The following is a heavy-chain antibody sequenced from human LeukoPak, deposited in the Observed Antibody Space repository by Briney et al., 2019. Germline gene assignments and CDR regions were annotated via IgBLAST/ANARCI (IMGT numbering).Heavy chain of an antibody. V-gene: IGHV1-46*01. D-gene: IGHD6-19*01. CDR2: LNPSGGSS. CDR1: GYTFTIYY. CDR3: ARDLAGIAVTAD. J-gene: IGHJ4*02. Sequence: GASVKVSCKASGYTFTIYYIHWVRQAPGQGLEWMGILNPSGGSSSYAQKFQGRVTMTTDTPTTTAYMELRGLTYDDTAIYYCARDLAGIAVTADWGQGTLVTVSS.